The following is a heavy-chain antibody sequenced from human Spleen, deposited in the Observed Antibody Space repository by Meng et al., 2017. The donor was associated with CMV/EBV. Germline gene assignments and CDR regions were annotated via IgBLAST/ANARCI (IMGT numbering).Heavy chain of an antibody. V-gene: IGHV3-48*04. CDR2: ISSSSSTI. CDR3: ARAVGARGF. D-gene: IGHD1-26*01. Sequence: LSLTCAASGFTFSSYSMNWVRQAPGKGLEWVSYISSSSSTIYYADSVKGRFTISRDNAKNSLYLQMNSLRAEDTAVYYCARAVGARGFWGQGTLVTVSS. J-gene: IGHJ4*02. CDR1: GFTFSSYS.